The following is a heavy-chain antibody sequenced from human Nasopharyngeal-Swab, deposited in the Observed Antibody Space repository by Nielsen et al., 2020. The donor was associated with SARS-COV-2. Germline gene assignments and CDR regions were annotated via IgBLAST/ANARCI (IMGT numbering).Heavy chain of an antibody. V-gene: IGHV1-3*01. J-gene: IGHJ4*02. CDR1: GYTFTSYA. D-gene: IGHD5-18*01. CDR2: INAGNGNT. Sequence: ASVKVSCKAFGYTFTSYAMHWVRQAPGQRLEWMGWINAGNGNTKYSQKFQGRVTITRDTSASTAYMELSSLRSEDTAVYYCARGYSYGHIDYWGQGTLVTVSS. CDR3: ARGYSYGHIDY.